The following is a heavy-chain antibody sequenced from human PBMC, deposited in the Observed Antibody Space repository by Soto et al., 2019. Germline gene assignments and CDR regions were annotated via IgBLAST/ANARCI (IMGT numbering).Heavy chain of an antibody. V-gene: IGHV1-69*01. D-gene: IGHD3-16*01. J-gene: IGHJ4*02. Sequence: QVPLVQSGAEVKKPGSSVKVSCKASGGTFSSYAISWVRQAPGQGLEWMGGIIPLFRTSNYAHKFQGRVKVTADESTSTVYLELRSLRSDDTAVYYCARVDGGNIDYWGQGTLVTISS. CDR3: ARVDGGNIDY. CDR1: GGTFSSYA. CDR2: IIPLFRTS.